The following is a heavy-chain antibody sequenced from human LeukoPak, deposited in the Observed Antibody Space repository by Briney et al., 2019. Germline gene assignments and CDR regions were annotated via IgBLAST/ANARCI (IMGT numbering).Heavy chain of an antibody. CDR2: INSDGSST. V-gene: IGHV3-74*01. CDR1: GFTFSSYW. D-gene: IGHD3-22*01. J-gene: IGHJ4*02. Sequence: PGGSLRLSCAAPGFTFSSYWMHWVRQAPGKGLVWVSRINSDGSSTSYADSVKGRFTISRDNAKNTLYLQMNSLRAEDTAVYYCARDGPDSSGYYYFDYWGQGTLVTVSS. CDR3: ARDGPDSSGYYYFDY.